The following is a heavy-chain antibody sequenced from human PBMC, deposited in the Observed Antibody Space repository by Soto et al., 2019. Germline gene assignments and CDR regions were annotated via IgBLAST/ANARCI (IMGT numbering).Heavy chain of an antibody. V-gene: IGHV1-18*01. CDR2: IRTYNGGT. CDR3: ARAGAAPYYYYGLDV. J-gene: IGHJ6*02. D-gene: IGHD3-10*01. CDR1: GYTFSAYD. Sequence: ASVKVSCKPAGYTFSAYDIYWVRQAPGQGLEWMGWIRTYNGGTNYAQKFQTRVTMTTDRSTDTAYMDLRSLTSDDTAIYYCARAGAAPYYYYGLDVWGQGTTVTVSS.